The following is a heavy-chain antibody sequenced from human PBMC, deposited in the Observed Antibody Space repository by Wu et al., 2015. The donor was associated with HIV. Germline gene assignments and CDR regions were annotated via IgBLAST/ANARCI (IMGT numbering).Heavy chain of an antibody. D-gene: IGHD3-10*02. V-gene: IGHV1-18*04. CDR3: ARRHPAKMFQS. J-gene: IGHJ4*02. Sequence: QVQLVQSEAEVKKPGASVKVSCKTSGYPFKSYGFSWVRQAPGQGLEWMGWINPYNSNTYYVEKFQARVTMTTDTSTSTAYMELRSLRSDDTAVYFCARRHPAKMFQSWGQGTLVIVSS. CDR1: GYPFKSYG. CDR2: INPYNSNT.